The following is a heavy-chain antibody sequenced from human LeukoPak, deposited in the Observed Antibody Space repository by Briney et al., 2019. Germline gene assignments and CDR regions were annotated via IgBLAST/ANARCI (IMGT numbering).Heavy chain of an antibody. V-gene: IGHV3-48*01. Sequence: PGGSLRLSCAASGFTFSSYSMNWVRQAPGKGLEWLSYISSSSNTIYNADSVRGRFTISRDNDKNSLYLQMNSLRAEDTAVYFCARVGRGKAAAGFGAFDIWGQGTMVTVSS. J-gene: IGHJ3*02. CDR1: GFTFSSYS. CDR3: ARVGRGKAAAGFGAFDI. CDR2: ISSSSNTI. D-gene: IGHD6-13*01.